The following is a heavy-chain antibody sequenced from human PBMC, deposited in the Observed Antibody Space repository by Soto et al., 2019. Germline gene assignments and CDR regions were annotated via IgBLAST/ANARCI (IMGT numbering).Heavy chain of an antibody. CDR2: IGTSGSYI. D-gene: IGHD3-10*01. J-gene: IGHJ4*02. V-gene: IGHV3-21*01. CDR1: GFIFSRYS. CDR3: ATGAYAYDN. Sequence: GGSLRLSCAVSGFIFSRYSMNWVRQAPGKGLEWVSSIGTSGSYIYDTDSVKGRFTISRDNTKDSLYLQMNSLRAEDTAVYYCATGAYAYDNWGQGTLVTVSS.